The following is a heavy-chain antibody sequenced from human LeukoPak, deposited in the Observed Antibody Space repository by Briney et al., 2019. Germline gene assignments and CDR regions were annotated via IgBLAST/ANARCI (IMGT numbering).Heavy chain of an antibody. CDR1: GYSFNNYW. CDR3: ARGGDSGTNYFNY. J-gene: IGHJ4*02. Sequence: GESLKISCKGSGYSFNNYWIGWVRQMPGKGLEWMGIIYPSDSVTRYSPSFQGQVTISADKSISTAYLQWGSLKASDTAMYFCARGGDSGTNYFNYWGQGTLVTVSS. D-gene: IGHD3-10*01. V-gene: IGHV5-51*01. CDR2: IYPSDSVT.